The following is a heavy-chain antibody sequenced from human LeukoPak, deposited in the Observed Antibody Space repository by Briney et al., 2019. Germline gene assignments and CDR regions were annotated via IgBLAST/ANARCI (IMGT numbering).Heavy chain of an antibody. J-gene: IGHJ4*02. CDR3: ARDYVWGSYRYFDY. Sequence: SETLSFTCTVSGGSISSYYWSWIRQPPGKGLEWIGYIYYSGSTNYNPSLKSRVTISVDTSKNQFSLKLSSVTAADTAVYYCARDYVWGSYRYFDYWGQGTLVTVSS. V-gene: IGHV4-59*08. CDR2: IYYSGST. CDR1: GGSISSYY. D-gene: IGHD3-16*02.